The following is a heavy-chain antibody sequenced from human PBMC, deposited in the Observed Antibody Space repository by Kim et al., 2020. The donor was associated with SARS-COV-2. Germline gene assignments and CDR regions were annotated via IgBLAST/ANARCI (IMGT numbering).Heavy chain of an antibody. J-gene: IGHJ4*02. V-gene: IGHV1-3*01. Sequence: PTYSPKFQGRATITRDTSARPAYMGLSSLRSEDPAVYYCARSPAISAFNDYWGQGTLVTVSS. CDR2: P. CDR3: ARSPAISAFNDY. D-gene: IGHD3-3*02.